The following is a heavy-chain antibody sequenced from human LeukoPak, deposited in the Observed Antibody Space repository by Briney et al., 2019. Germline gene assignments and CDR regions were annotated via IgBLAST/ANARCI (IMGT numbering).Heavy chain of an antibody. CDR2: IYSLGST. J-gene: IGHJ4*02. Sequence: SETLSLTCTVSGGSISSGSYYWSWIRQPAGKGLEWIGRIYSLGSTYYNPSLKSRVTMSVDTSKNQFSLKVRSVTAADTAIYYCAKGPTVGTPTAVDYWGQGILVTVSS. CDR3: AKGPTVGTPTAVDY. CDR1: GGSISSGSYY. D-gene: IGHD4-23*01. V-gene: IGHV4-61*02.